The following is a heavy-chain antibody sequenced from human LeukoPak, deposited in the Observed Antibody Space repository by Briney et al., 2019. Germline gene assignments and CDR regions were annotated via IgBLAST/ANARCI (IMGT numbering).Heavy chain of an antibody. D-gene: IGHD3-9*01. CDR3: ARGSFPSDDILTGPFDN. J-gene: IGHJ4*02. V-gene: IGHV1-18*01. CDR1: GYTFTSYG. Sequence: AXVKVSCKASGYTFTSYGISWVRQAPGQGLEWMGRISSYNGNTNYAQKLQGRATMTTDTSTSTAYMELRSLRSDDTAVYYCARGSFPSDDILTGPFDNWGQGTLVTVSS. CDR2: ISSYNGNT.